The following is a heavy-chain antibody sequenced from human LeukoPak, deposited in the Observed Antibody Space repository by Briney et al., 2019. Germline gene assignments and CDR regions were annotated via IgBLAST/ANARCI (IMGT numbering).Heavy chain of an antibody. CDR3: ARADDYVWGSYRYPDYFDY. CDR1: GGSISSGGYS. J-gene: IGHJ4*02. V-gene: IGHV4-30-2*01. Sequence: SETLSLTCAVSGGSISSGGYSWSWIRQPPGKGLEWIGYIYHSGSTYYNPSLKSRVTISVDRSKNQFSLKLSSVTAADTAVYYCARADDYVWGSYRYPDYFDYWGQGTLVTVSS. D-gene: IGHD3-16*02. CDR2: IYHSGST.